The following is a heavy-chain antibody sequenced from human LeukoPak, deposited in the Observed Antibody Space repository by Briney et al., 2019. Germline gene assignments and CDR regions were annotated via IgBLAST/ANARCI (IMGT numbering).Heavy chain of an antibody. Sequence: SETLSLTCTVSAGSISSSSHHWGWIHQSPGKGLEWIGSIYSGRTTYYNPSLNSRVTISVLTSKNQFSLQLHSVTAADTAVYYCARHGLGYGSYSYFYGMDVWGQGTTVTVSS. V-gene: IGHV4-39*01. CDR2: IYSGRTT. D-gene: IGHD2-2*03. J-gene: IGHJ6*02. CDR1: AGSISSSSHH. CDR3: ARHGLGYGSYSYFYGMDV.